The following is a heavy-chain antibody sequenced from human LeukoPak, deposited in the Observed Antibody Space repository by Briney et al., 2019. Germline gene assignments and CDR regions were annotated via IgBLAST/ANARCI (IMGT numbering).Heavy chain of an antibody. J-gene: IGHJ4*02. D-gene: IGHD3-10*01. CDR2: IRVDGSKT. Sequence: GGSLRLSCAASGFAFSSSDIHWVRQAPGKGLEWVSFIRVDGSKTFYADSVKGRFTISRDNSKNTLYLQMNSLRSEDTAVYYCAQDSRASMVRGVLGWWGQGTLVTVSS. CDR3: AQDSRASMVRGVLGW. CDR1: GFAFSSSD. V-gene: IGHV3-30*02.